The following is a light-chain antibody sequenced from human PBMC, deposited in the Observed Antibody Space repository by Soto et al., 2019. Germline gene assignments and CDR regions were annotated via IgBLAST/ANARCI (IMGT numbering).Light chain of an antibody. J-gene: IGKJ4*01. CDR3: QQLNSYPLT. CDR1: QGISYY. V-gene: IGKV1-9*01. CDR2: DAS. Sequence: DIQLTQSPSFLSASVGDRVTITCRATQGISYYLAWYQQKPGQAPKVLIYDASTLHSGVPSRFSGSGSGTEFTLTISSLQPEDFAAYYCQQLNSYPLTFGGGTKVEIK.